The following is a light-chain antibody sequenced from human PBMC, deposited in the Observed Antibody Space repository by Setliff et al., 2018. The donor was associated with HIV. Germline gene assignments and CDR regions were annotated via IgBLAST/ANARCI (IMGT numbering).Light chain of an antibody. CDR2: RAS. CDR3: QQYHTYPFT. CDR1: QSITGW. V-gene: IGKV1-5*03. J-gene: IGKJ2*01. Sequence: DIQMTQSPSTLSASVGDRVTIICRASQSITGWLAWYQQKPGKAPKLLIYRASNLQSGVPSRFSGSGFGTEFTLTINSLQPDDFATYYCQQYHTYPFTFGQGTKVDIK.